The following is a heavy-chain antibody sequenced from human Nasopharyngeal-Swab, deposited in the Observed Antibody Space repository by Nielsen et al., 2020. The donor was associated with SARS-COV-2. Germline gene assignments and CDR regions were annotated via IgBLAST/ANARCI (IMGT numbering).Heavy chain of an antibody. J-gene: IGHJ6*02. CDR3: ARDRNYGDYNYYDGMDV. V-gene: IGHV3-11*04. Sequence: GEALKIPCSASGFTFSDYYRSWIREAPGKGLEWVSYISSSGSTIYYADSVKGRFTTSRDNAKNSLYRQRNSLRAEDTAVYYCARDRNYGDYNYYDGMDVWGQGTTVTVSS. CDR2: ISSSGSTI. D-gene: IGHD4-17*01. CDR1: GFTFSDYY.